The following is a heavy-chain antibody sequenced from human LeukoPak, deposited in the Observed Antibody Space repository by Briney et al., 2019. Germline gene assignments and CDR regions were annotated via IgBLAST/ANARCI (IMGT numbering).Heavy chain of an antibody. CDR1: GFTFSSYW. Sequence: GRSLRLSCSASGFTFSSYWMSWVRQAPGKGLEWVANIKQDGSEKYYVDSVKGRFTISRDNAKNSLYLQMNSLRAEDTAVYYCARDLWFGESLYYFDYWGQGTLVTVSS. D-gene: IGHD3-10*01. CDR3: ARDLWFGESLYYFDY. V-gene: IGHV3-7*01. J-gene: IGHJ4*02. CDR2: IKQDGSEK.